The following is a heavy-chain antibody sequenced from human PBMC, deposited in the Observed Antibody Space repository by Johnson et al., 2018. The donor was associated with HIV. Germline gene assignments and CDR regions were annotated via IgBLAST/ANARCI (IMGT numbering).Heavy chain of an antibody. CDR3: ARSPYYDDYWSDAFDI. V-gene: IGHV3-53*01. CDR1: GFTVSSNY. D-gene: IGHD4-17*01. Sequence: VQLVESGGGLIQRGGSLRLSCAASGFTVSSNYMSWVRQAPGKGLEWVSVIYSGGRTYYADSVKGRVTISRDNAKNKRYLQMNSLRAEDTAGYYCARSPYYDDYWSDAFDIWGQGKMVTVSS. CDR2: IYSGGRT. J-gene: IGHJ3*02.